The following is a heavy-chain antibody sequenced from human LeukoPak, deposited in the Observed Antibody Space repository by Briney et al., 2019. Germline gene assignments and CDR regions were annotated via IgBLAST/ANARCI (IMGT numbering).Heavy chain of an antibody. CDR1: GGSVSSRDFY. CDR2: IYSTGST. Sequence: PSETLSLTCTVSGGSVSSRDFYWSWIRQPPGKGLEWIGYIYSTGSTYYNPSLKSRVAISIDTSNNQFSVKLSSVTAADTAVYFCARDYASAYYYGSTSYPYGMDVWGQGTTVTVSS. V-gene: IGHV4-30-4*01. CDR3: ARDYASAYYYGSTSYPYGMDV. J-gene: IGHJ6*02. D-gene: IGHD3-22*01.